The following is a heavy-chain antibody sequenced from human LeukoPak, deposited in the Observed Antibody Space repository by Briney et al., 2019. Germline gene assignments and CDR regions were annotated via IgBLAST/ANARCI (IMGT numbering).Heavy chain of an antibody. CDR1: GFTFSDYY. D-gene: IGHD3-22*01. V-gene: IGHV3-11*01. CDR2: ISSSGSTI. J-gene: IGHJ4*02. CDR3: ARGRYYDSSGYAIDY. Sequence: GGSLRLSCAASGFTFSDYYMSLIRQAPGKGPEWVSYISSSGSTIYYADSVKGRFTISRDNAKNSLYLQMNSLRAEDTAVYYCARGRYYDSSGYAIDYWGQGTLVTVSS.